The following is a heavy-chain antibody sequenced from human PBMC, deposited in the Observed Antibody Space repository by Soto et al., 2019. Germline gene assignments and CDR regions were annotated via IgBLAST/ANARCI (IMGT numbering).Heavy chain of an antibody. CDR3: AKEIGHLITAAAGITR. CDR2: IVVGSGNT. V-gene: IGHV1-58*01. J-gene: IGHJ4*02. D-gene: IGHD6-13*01. CDR1: GFTFTSSA. Sequence: SVKVSCKASGFTFTSSAVQWVRQARGQRLEWIGWIVVGSGNTNYAQKFQERVTITRDMSTSTAYMELSSLRSEDTAVYYCAKEIGHLITAAAGITRWGQGTLVTVSA.